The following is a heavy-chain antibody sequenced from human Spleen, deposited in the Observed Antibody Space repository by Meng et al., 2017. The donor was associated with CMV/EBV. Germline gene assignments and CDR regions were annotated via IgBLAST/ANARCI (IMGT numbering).Heavy chain of an antibody. J-gene: IGHJ5*02. CDR2: IIPFPGIA. D-gene: IGHD2-15*01. V-gene: IGHV1-69*04. Sequence: FAGYYRHWVRRAPGQGLEWMGRIIPFPGIASYAQKFQGRVTITADTSTSTAYMELSSLRSEDTAVYYCARDGRFCSGGTCYRWFDPWGQGTLVTVSS. CDR1: FAGYY. CDR3: ARDGRFCSGGTCYRWFDP.